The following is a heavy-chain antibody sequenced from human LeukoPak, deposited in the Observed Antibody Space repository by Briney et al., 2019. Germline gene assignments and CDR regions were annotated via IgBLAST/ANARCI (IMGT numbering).Heavy chain of an antibody. CDR1: GGSISGYY. Sequence: SSETLSLTCTVSGGSISGYYWSWIRQPPGKGLEWIGCVYYSGTTNYNPSLKSRVTISLDTSRNQFSLKLSSVTAADTAVYYCVRQADSSLYYYFDNWGQGTLVTVSS. CDR2: VYYSGTT. D-gene: IGHD6-13*01. V-gene: IGHV4-59*08. CDR3: VRQADSSLYYYFDN. J-gene: IGHJ4*02.